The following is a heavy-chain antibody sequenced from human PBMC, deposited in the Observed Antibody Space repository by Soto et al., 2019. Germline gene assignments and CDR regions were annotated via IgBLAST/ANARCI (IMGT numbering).Heavy chain of an antibody. CDR1: GGSFSGYY. V-gene: IGHV4-34*01. Sequence: QVQLQQWGAGLLKPSETLSLTCAVYGGSFSGYYWSWIRQPPGKGLEWIGEINHSGSTNYNPSLKCRVTISVDTSKNQFSLKLSSVTAADTAVYYCARGAGWGITGTTFGSRLYYFDYWGQGTLVTVSS. CDR2: INHSGST. J-gene: IGHJ4*02. D-gene: IGHD1-7*01. CDR3: ARGAGWGITGTTFGSRLYYFDY.